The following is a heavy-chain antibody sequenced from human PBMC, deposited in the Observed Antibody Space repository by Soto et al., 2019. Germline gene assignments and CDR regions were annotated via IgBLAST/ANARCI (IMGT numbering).Heavy chain of an antibody. D-gene: IGHD6-19*01. Sequence: QVQLVQSGAEVKKPGSSVKVSCKASGGTFSSYTISWVRQAPGQGLEWMGRIIPILGIANYAQKFQGRVTITADKSTSTAYMELSSLRSEDTAVYYCASPSPYSSGSRTFDYWGQGTLVTVSS. J-gene: IGHJ4*02. CDR2: IIPILGIA. CDR3: ASPSPYSSGSRTFDY. CDR1: GGTFSSYT. V-gene: IGHV1-69*02.